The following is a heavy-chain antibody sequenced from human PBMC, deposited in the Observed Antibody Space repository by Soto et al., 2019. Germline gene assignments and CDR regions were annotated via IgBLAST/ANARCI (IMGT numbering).Heavy chain of an antibody. CDR3: ATVSGRAGYTNFDY. J-gene: IGHJ4*02. CDR1: GYTLTALS. V-gene: IGHV1-24*01. CDR2: FDPEDGET. Sequence: GASVNVSCMVSGYTLTALSMHWVRQAPGKGLEWMGGFDPEDGETIYAQKFQGRVTMTEDTSTDTAYMELSSLRSEDTAVYYCATVSGRAGYTNFDYWGQGTLVTVSS. D-gene: IGHD5-12*01.